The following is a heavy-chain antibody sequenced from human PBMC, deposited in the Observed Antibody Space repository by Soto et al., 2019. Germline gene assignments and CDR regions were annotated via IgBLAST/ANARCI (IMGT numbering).Heavy chain of an antibody. CDR1: GYTFTSYG. V-gene: IGHV1-18*01. CDR3: ARGGWGGYDSSSWYLDV. Sequence: ASVKVSCKASGYTFTSYGISWVRQAPGQGLEWMGWISAHNGNTNYAQKLQGRVTMTTDTSTSTAYMELRSLRSDDTAVYYCARGGWGGYDSSSWYLDVWGKGTTVTVSS. D-gene: IGHD6-13*01. J-gene: IGHJ6*03. CDR2: ISAHNGNT.